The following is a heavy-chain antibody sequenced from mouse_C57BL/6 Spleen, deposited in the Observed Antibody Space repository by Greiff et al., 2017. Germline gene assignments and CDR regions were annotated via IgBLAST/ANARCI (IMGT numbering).Heavy chain of an antibody. D-gene: IGHD2-2*01. J-gene: IGHJ3*01. CDR3: ARNGYDGSWFAY. CDR2: IDPRSGNT. V-gene: IGHV1-81*01. Sequence: QVQLQQSGAELARPGASVKLSCKASGYTFTSYGISWVKQRTGQGLEWIGEIDPRSGNTYYNEKFKGKATLTADKSSSTAYMELRSLTSEDSAVYFCARNGYDGSWFAYWGQGTLVTVSA. CDR1: GYTFTSYG.